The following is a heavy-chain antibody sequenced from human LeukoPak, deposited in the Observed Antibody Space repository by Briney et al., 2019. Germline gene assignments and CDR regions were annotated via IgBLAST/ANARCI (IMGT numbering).Heavy chain of an antibody. J-gene: IGHJ6*02. CDR3: ARDSRDGYRPYLDYGMDV. V-gene: IGHV3-7*03. Sequence: PGGSLRLSCAASGFTFSSYWMSWVRQAPGKGLGWVANIKQDGSEKYYVDSVKGRFTISGDNAKNSLYLQMNSLRAEDTAVYYCARDSRDGYRPYLDYGMDVWGQGTTVTVSS. CDR1: GFTFSSYW. D-gene: IGHD5-24*01. CDR2: IKQDGSEK.